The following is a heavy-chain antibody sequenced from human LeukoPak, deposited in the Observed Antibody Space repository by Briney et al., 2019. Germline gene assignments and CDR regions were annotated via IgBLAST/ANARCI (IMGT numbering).Heavy chain of an antibody. CDR2: IKQDGSEK. CDR1: GFTFSSYA. V-gene: IGHV3-7*01. CDR3: ARDGSYVGSGLGFDY. Sequence: GGSLRLSCAASGFTFSSYAMTWVRQAPGKGLEWVANIKQDGSEKFYVDSVKGRFTISRDNAKNSLYLQMNSLRAEDTAVYYCARDGSYVGSGLGFDYWGQGTLVSVSS. J-gene: IGHJ4*02. D-gene: IGHD1-14*01.